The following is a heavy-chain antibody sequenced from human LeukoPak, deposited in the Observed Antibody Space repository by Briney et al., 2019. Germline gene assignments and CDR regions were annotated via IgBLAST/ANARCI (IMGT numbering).Heavy chain of an antibody. V-gene: IGHV3-74*01. Sequence: GGSLRLSCAASGFTFSSYWMHWVRQAPGKGLVWVSRINSDGSSTTYADSVKGRFTISRDNAKNTLYLQMNSLRAEDAAVYYCVGGRTSFDPWGQGTLVTVSS. J-gene: IGHJ5*02. CDR3: VGGRTSFDP. D-gene: IGHD1-14*01. CDR2: INSDGSST. CDR1: GFTFSSYW.